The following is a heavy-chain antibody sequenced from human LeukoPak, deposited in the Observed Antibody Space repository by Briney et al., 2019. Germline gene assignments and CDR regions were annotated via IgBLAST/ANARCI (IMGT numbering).Heavy chain of an antibody. D-gene: IGHD2-2*01. CDR3: AREKLSGYCSSTSCYYDY. V-gene: IGHV4-39*07. CDR2: IYYSGST. Sequence: KASETLSLTCTVSGGSISSSSYYWGWIRQPPGKGLEWIGSIYYSGSTYYNPPLKSRVTISVDTSKNQFSLKLSSVTAADTAVYYCAREKLSGYCSSTSCYYDYWGQGTLVTVSS. J-gene: IGHJ4*02. CDR1: GGSISSSSYY.